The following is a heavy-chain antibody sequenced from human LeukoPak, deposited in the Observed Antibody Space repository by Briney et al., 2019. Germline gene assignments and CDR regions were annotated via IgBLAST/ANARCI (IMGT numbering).Heavy chain of an antibody. CDR3: ARHTTVEDYYYGMDV. D-gene: IGHD4-23*01. CDR1: GGSISSYY. Sequence: SETLSLTCTVSGGSISSYYWSWIRQPPGKGLEWIGYIYYSGSTNYNPSLKSRVTISVDTSKNQFSLKLSSVTAADTAVYYCARHTTVEDYYYGMDVWGQGTTITVSS. V-gene: IGHV4-59*08. J-gene: IGHJ6*02. CDR2: IYYSGST.